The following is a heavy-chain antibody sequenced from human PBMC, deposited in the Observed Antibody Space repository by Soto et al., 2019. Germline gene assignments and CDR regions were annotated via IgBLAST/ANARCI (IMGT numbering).Heavy chain of an antibody. CDR3: WGYGKRALTDLFDP. J-gene: IGHJ5*02. V-gene: IGHV4-4*07. D-gene: IGHD3-16*01. CDR2: IYATGTT. Sequence: SETLSLTCTGSGASIIGFYWSWILKSAWKGLEWIGRIYATGTTDYNPSLKSRVMMSVVTSKKQFSLKLRSVTAADTAVYYCWGYGKRALTDLFDPWGKG. CDR1: GASIIGFY.